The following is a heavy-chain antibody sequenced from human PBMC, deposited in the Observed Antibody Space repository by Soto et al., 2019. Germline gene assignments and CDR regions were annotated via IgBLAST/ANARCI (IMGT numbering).Heavy chain of an antibody. Sequence: SVKVSCKASEGTFSSYAISWVRKAPGQGLEWMGGIIPIFGTANYAQKFQGRVTITADKSTSTAYMELSSLRSEDTAVYYCASGYCSSTSCYYYYGMDVWGQGTTVTVSS. D-gene: IGHD2-2*01. CDR2: IIPIFGTA. CDR3: ASGYCSSTSCYYYYGMDV. J-gene: IGHJ6*02. CDR1: EGTFSSYA. V-gene: IGHV1-69*06.